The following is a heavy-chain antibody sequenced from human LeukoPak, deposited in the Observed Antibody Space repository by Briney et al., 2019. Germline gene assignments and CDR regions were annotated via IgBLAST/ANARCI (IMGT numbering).Heavy chain of an antibody. J-gene: IGHJ4*02. CDR1: GYTFTSYY. CDR3: ATELMRRDGYNRDY. D-gene: IGHD5-24*01. CDR2: INPSGGST. Sequence: GASVKVSCKASGYTFTSYYMHWLRQAPGHGLEWMGIINPSGGSTSYAQKFQGRVTMTRDTSTSTVYMELSSLRSEDTAVYYCATELMRRDGYNRDYWGQGTLVTVSS. V-gene: IGHV1-46*01.